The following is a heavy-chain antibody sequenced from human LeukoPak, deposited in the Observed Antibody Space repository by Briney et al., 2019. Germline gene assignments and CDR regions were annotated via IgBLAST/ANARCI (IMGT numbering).Heavy chain of an antibody. Sequence: PSETLSLTCTVTGGSISSYYWSWIRQPPGKGLEWIGYIYYSGSTNYNPSLKSRVTISVDPSKNHFSLKMNSVTTADTAVHYCARHLAAATSALDYWGRGDLVTVSS. J-gene: IGHJ4*02. CDR3: ARHLAAATSALDY. CDR2: IYYSGST. CDR1: GGSISSYY. V-gene: IGHV4-59*01. D-gene: IGHD6-13*01.